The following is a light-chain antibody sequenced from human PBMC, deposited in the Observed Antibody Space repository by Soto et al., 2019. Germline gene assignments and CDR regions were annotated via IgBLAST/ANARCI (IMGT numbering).Light chain of an antibody. CDR1: QSISGW. J-gene: IGKJ1*01. CDR2: HAS. V-gene: IGKV1-5*01. Sequence: DIQMTQSPSTLSASVGDTVTITCRASQSISGWLAWYQQKPGKAPKVMIYHASTLESGVPSRFSGSGSGTEFTLTISGLQPDDFATYYCQQYNNYRTFGQGTKVDIK. CDR3: QQYNNYRT.